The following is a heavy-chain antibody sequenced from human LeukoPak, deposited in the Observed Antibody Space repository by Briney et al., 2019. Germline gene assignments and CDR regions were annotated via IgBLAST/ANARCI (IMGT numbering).Heavy chain of an antibody. CDR3: ARASGSSGYYQLPIDY. CDR2: ITGGGGTT. D-gene: IGHD3-22*01. Sequence: SGGSLRLSCAASGFNFSSYAMTWVRQVPGKGLEWVSSITGGGGTTDYAVSVKGRFTISRDNSKNTLYLQMNSLRADDGAIYYCARASGSSGYYQLPIDYWGQGTLVTVSS. J-gene: IGHJ4*02. V-gene: IGHV3-23*01. CDR1: GFNFSSYA.